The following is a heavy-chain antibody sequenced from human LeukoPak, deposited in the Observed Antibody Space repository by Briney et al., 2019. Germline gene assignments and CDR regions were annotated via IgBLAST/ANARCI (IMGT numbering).Heavy chain of an antibody. CDR3: ARDQEAFDY. CDR2: IYPRDGST. Sequence: ASVKVSCKASGYSFTSNYIHWVRQAPGQGLEWMGMIYPRDGSTSYAQKFQGRVTVTRDTSTGTVHMELSGLRSEDTAVYYCARDQEAFDYWGQGTLVTVSS. V-gene: IGHV1-46*01. J-gene: IGHJ4*02. CDR1: GYSFTSNY.